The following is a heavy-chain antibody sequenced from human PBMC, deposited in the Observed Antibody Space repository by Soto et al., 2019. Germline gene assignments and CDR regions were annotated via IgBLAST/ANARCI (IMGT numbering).Heavy chain of an antibody. CDR3: ARDGEVVVVPTAAGFDP. CDR1: GFSFNDYS. Sequence: QALLVESGGGLVKPGGSLRLSCAASGFSFNDYSMSWIRQAPGKGLEWVSYIGSAGNTIYYADSVRGRFTISRDNAKKSLFLEMTSLRVDDTAVYYCARDGEVVVVPTAAGFDPWGQGTLVIVSS. V-gene: IGHV3-11*01. D-gene: IGHD2-2*01. CDR2: IGSAGNTI. J-gene: IGHJ5*02.